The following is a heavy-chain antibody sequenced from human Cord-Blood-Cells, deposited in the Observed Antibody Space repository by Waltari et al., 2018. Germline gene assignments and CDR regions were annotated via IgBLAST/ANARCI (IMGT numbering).Heavy chain of an antibody. J-gene: IGHJ3*02. CDR2: IYYSGST. CDR3: ARDTKLTGDAFDI. V-gene: IGHV4-59*11. D-gene: IGHD7-27*01. CDR1: GGSISSHY. Sequence: QVQLQESGPGLVKPSETLSLTCTVSGGSISSHYWSWIRQPPGKGLEWIGYIYYSGSTNYKPSLKSRVTISVDTSKNQFSLKLSSVTAADTAVYYCARDTKLTGDAFDIWGQGTMVTVSS.